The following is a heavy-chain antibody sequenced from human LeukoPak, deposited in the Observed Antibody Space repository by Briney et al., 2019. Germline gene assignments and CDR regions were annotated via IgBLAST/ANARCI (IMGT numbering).Heavy chain of an antibody. J-gene: IGHJ4*02. D-gene: IGHD4-17*01. CDR2: IYTSGST. V-gene: IGHV4-4*07. CDR1: GGSISSYY. Sequence: SGALSPPFSVPGGSISSYYWNWIRPPAGKGVEWIGGIYTSGSTNYNPPLKSRVTMSLDTSKNQFSLKLSSVTAADTAVYYCARGGDYHPYDYWGQGTLVTVSS. CDR3: ARGGDYHPYDY.